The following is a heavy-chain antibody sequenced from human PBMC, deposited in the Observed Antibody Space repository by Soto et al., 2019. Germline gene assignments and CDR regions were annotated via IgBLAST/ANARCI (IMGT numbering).Heavy chain of an antibody. CDR2: IRGTAT. CDR1: GFSFSSFA. V-gene: IGHV3-23*01. J-gene: IGHJ5*02. Sequence: EVQLLESGGTLVQPGESLRLSCEVSGFSFSSFAMNWVRQAPGAGLEWVSSIRGTATSYADSVKGRFTISRDNSKNTVYLQMNTLRGEDTAVYYCAKCAVVRTTSGGWCNGFDPWGQGTLVIVSS. CDR3: AKCAVVRTTSGGWCNGFDP. D-gene: IGHD2-21*01.